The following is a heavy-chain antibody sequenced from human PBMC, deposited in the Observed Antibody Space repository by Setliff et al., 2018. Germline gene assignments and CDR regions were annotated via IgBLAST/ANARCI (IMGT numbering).Heavy chain of an antibody. J-gene: IGHJ4*02. V-gene: IGHV4-61*09. D-gene: IGHD4-17*01. CDR3: ARGRLLYVGDSHYFDN. CDR1: GDSLSSGPYY. CDR2: IYTSGTT. Sequence: LSLTCTVSGDSLSSGPYYWTWVRQPAGKGLEWIGHIYTSGTTNYSPSLKTRVTISTDTSKNQFSLQLTSVTATDTAVYYCARGRLLYVGDSHYFDNWGQGTLVTVSS.